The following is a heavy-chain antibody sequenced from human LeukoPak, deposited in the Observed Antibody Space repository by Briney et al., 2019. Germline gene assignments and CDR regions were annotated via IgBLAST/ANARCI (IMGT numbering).Heavy chain of an antibody. J-gene: IGHJ4*02. CDR2: IKQDGSET. D-gene: IGHD1-26*01. V-gene: IGHV3-7*03. CDR3: VKEGGHQIPFDY. Sequence: PGGSLRLSCAASGFTFSSYWMSWVRQAPGKGLEWVANIKQDGSETHYVDSVKGRFTISRDNAKNSLYLQMNSLRAEDTATYYCVKEGGHQIPFDYWGQGTLVTVSS. CDR1: GFTFSSYW.